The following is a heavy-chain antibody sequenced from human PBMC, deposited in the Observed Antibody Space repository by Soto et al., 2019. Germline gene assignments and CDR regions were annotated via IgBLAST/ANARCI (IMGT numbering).Heavy chain of an antibody. CDR2: ISYDGTNK. CDR3: ARDPKTSGGQHWAFNCFDS. J-gene: IGHJ5*01. D-gene: IGHD7-27*01. V-gene: IGHV3-30-3*01. Sequence: CAASGFSFSISPMHWVRQAPGKGPEWVALISYDGTNKFYADSVKGRFTISRDNSKSTLYLQVDSLRPEDAAVYYCARDPKTSGGQHWAFNCFDSWGQGTLVTVSS. CDR1: GFSFSISP.